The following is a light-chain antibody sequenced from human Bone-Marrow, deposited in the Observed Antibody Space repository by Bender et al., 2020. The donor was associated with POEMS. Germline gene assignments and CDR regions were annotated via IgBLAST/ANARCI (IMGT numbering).Light chain of an antibody. Sequence: QSALTQPRSVSGSPGQSVTISCTGTSTDIGRFNLVSWYQQHPGKVPKLILFDVANRPSGVPDRFSGSKSGTTASLTISGLQAEDEADYYCTSYTSSGTPVFGGGTKLTVL. J-gene: IGLJ3*02. V-gene: IGLV2-18*02. CDR3: TSYTSSGTPV. CDR2: DVA. CDR1: STDIGRFNL.